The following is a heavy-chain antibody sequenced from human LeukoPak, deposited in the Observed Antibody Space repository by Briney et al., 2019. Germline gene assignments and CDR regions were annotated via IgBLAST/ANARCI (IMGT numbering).Heavy chain of an antibody. Sequence: GGSLRLSCAASGFTFDDYAIHWVRHAPGKGLEWVSGISWNSGSIGYADSVKGRFTISRDNAKNSLYLQMNSLRAEDTALYYCAKDEQGGSGFDYWGQGTLVTVSS. J-gene: IGHJ4*02. V-gene: IGHV3-9*01. CDR2: ISWNSGSI. D-gene: IGHD3-10*01. CDR1: GFTFDDYA. CDR3: AKDEQGGSGFDY.